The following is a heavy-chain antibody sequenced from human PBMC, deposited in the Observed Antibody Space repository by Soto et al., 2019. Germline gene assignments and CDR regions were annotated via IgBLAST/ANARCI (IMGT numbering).Heavy chain of an antibody. V-gene: IGHV1-18*01. D-gene: IGHD3-22*01. CDR2: ISAYNGNT. CDR1: GYTFTSYG. CDR3: ARDDSIYSDQDYYDSSGYYYFDY. Sequence: ASVKVSCKASGYTFTSYGISWVRQAPGQGLEWMGWISAYNGNTNYAQKLQGRVTMTTDTSTSTAYMELRSLRSDDTAVYYCARDDSIYSDQDYYDSSGYYYFDYWGQGTLVTVSS. J-gene: IGHJ4*02.